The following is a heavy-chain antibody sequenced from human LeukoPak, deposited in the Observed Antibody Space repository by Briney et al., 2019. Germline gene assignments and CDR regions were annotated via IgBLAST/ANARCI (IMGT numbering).Heavy chain of an antibody. J-gene: IGHJ4*02. V-gene: IGHV3-23*01. CDR3: AKDRRIVGATYFDY. Sequence: GGSLRLSCAASGFTFSSYAMSWVRQAPGKGLEWVSAISGSGGSTYYADSVKGRFTISRDNSKNSLYLQMNSLRAEDTAVYYCAKDRRIVGATYFDYWGQGTLVTVSS. CDR1: GFTFSSYA. D-gene: IGHD1-26*01. CDR2: ISGSGGST.